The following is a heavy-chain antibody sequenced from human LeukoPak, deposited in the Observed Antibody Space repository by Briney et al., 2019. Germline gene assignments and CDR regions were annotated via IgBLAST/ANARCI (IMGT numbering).Heavy chain of an antibody. CDR3: ARDRDYDYVWGSYRYGPLDY. CDR2: ISANNGNT. Sequence: ASVKVSCKASGYTFTSYGISWVRQAAGQGLEWMGWISANNGNTNYAQKLQGRVTMTTDTSTSTAYMELRSLRSDDTAVYYCARDRDYDYVWGSYRYGPLDYWGQGTLVTVSS. CDR1: GYTFTSYG. V-gene: IGHV1-18*01. J-gene: IGHJ4*02. D-gene: IGHD3-16*02.